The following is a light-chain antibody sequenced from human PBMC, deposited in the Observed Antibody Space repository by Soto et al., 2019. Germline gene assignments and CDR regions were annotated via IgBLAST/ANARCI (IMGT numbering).Light chain of an antibody. CDR3: QSNDSSLSGYV. CDR1: TSNIGAGYD. J-gene: IGLJ1*01. CDR2: GNS. V-gene: IGLV1-40*01. Sequence: QSVLTQPPSVSGAPGQRVTISCTGDTSNIGAGYDVHWYQQLPGTAPKLLIYGNSNRPSGVPDRFSGSKSGTSASLATTGLQAEDEGDYYCQSNDSSLSGYVFGTGTKVTVL.